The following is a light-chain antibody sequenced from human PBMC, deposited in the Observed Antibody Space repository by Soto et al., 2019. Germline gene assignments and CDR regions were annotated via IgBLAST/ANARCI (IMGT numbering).Light chain of an antibody. CDR2: DAS. J-gene: IGKJ1*01. Sequence: EIVLTQSPATLSLSPGAIATLSCGISQSVSSSYLDWYQQKPGLAPRLLIYDASSRATGIPDRFSGSGSGTEFALTISSLQSEDSAVYFCQQCNVWHRTFGQGTKVDIK. V-gene: IGKV3D-20*01. CDR3: QQCNVWHRT. CDR1: QSVSSSY.